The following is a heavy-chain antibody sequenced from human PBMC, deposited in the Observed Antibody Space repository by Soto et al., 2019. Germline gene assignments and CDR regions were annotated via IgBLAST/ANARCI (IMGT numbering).Heavy chain of an antibody. CDR2: IYYSGST. J-gene: IGHJ5*02. D-gene: IGHD2-21*01. CDR1: GGSISSGGYY. Sequence: SETLSLTCTVSGGSISSGGYYWSWIRQHPGKGLEWIGYIYYSGSTFYNPSLKSRVTISVDTSKNQFSLKLSSVTAADTAVYYCARFAIPRFWFDPWGQGTLVTVSS. V-gene: IGHV4-31*03. CDR3: ARFAIPRFWFDP.